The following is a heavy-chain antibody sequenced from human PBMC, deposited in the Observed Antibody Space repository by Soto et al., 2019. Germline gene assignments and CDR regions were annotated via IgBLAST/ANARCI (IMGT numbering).Heavy chain of an antibody. J-gene: IGHJ4*02. CDR3: AMPTTVTHTFDY. CDR2: ISGSGGST. V-gene: IGHV3-23*01. CDR1: GFTFSSYA. D-gene: IGHD4-17*01. Sequence: HPGGSLRLSCAASGFTFSSYAMSWVRQAPGKGLEWVSAISGSGGSTYYADSVKGRFTISRDNSKNTLYLQMNSLRAEDTAVYYCAMPTTVTHTFDYWGQGTLVTVSS.